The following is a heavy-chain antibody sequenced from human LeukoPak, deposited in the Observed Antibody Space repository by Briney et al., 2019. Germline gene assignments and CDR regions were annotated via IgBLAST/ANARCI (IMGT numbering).Heavy chain of an antibody. J-gene: IGHJ6*02. D-gene: IGHD3-3*01. V-gene: IGHV1-18*01. CDR3: ARDPPYYDFWSGYYGGIDYYGMDV. CDR1: GGTFSSYA. CDR2: ISAYNGNT. Sequence: ASVKVSCKASGGTFSSYAISWVRQAPGQGLEWMGWISAYNGNTNYAQKLQGRVTMTTDTSTSTAYMELRSLRSDDTAVYYCARDPPYYDFWSGYYGGIDYYGMDVWGQGTTVTVSS.